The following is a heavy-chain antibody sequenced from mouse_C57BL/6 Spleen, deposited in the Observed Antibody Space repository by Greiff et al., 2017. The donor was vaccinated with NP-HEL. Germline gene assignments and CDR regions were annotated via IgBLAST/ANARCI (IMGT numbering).Heavy chain of an antibody. CDR3: ARSYDYDQAWFAY. Sequence: QVQLQQSGAELVRPGTSVKLSCKASGYTFTSYWMHWVKQRPGQGLEWIGVIDPSDSYTNYHQKLQGKAILTVDTSTTTTYLQLRSLTSEDSAVYYCARSYDYDQAWFAYWGQGTLVTVSA. CDR1: GYTFTSYW. V-gene: IGHV1-59*01. J-gene: IGHJ3*01. CDR2: IDPSDSYT. D-gene: IGHD2-4*01.